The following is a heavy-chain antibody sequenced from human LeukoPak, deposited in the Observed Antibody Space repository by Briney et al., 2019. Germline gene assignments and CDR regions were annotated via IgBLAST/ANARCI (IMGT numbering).Heavy chain of an antibody. Sequence: GGSLRLSCAASGFTFSSYAMHWVRQAPGKGLEWVGLIKTKTDGGTTDYGAPVKGRFTISRDDSKNTLYLQMNSLKTEDTAVYYCTTEVGYYYDYNLFDPWGQGTLVTVSS. V-gene: IGHV3-15*01. CDR3: TTEVGYYYDYNLFDP. CDR2: IKTKTDGGTT. CDR1: GFTFSSYA. J-gene: IGHJ5*02. D-gene: IGHD3-22*01.